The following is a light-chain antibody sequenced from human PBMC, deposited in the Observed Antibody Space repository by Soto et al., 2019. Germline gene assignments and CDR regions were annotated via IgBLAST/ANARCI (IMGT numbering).Light chain of an antibody. CDR2: AAS. CDR1: QGISNY. Sequence: DIQMTQSPSSLSAFVGDSVTFTCRASQGISNYLAWYHQKPGKVPKLLVYAASTLHSQVPSQISGSGSGTEFTLTIRSLQPEDVGTYYCQHYHSPPFTFGPGTKLEIK. J-gene: IGKJ3*01. V-gene: IGKV1-27*01. CDR3: QHYHSPPFT.